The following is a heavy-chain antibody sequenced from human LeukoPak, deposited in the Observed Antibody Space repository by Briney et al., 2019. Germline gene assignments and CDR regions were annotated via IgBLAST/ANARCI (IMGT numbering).Heavy chain of an antibody. J-gene: IGHJ4*02. V-gene: IGHV4-59*08. D-gene: IGHD1-26*01. CDR3: ARNELRSYGLVHY. CDR2: VYYSGDT. Sequence: SETLSLTCTVSGDSVSGVYWSWIRQPPGKGLEWIGYVYYSGDTNYNPSLKSRVTMSLDTSKNQVSLRLSSVTAADTAVYYCARNELRSYGLVHYWGQGTLVTVSS. CDR1: GDSVSGVY.